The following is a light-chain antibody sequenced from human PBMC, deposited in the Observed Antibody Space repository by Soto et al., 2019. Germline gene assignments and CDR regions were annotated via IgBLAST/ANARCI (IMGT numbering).Light chain of an antibody. CDR2: GAS. J-gene: IGKJ1*01. Sequence: EIVMTQSPATLSVSPGERATLSCRASQSVSSNLAWYQQKPGQAPRLLIYGASTRATGIPARFSGSGSGTEFTLTISSLQSEDFAVYYCQQYNNWPSWTFGQGXKVDIK. V-gene: IGKV3-15*01. CDR1: QSVSSN. CDR3: QQYNNWPSWT.